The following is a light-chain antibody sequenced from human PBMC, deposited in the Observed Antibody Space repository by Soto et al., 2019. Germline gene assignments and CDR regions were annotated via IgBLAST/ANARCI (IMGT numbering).Light chain of an antibody. CDR2: GAS. V-gene: IGKV3-20*01. CDR3: QHYGSPPPLT. CDR1: QSISSSS. Sequence: EIVLTQSPGTLSLSPGERATLSCRASQSISSSSLAWYQQKPGQAPRLLIYGASSRATGIPDRFSGSGSGTDFTLTISRLELEDFAGYYCQHYGSPPPLTFGGGTKVEIK. J-gene: IGKJ4*01.